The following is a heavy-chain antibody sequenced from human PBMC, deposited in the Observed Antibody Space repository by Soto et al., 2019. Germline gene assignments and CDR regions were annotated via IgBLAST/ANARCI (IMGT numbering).Heavy chain of an antibody. CDR3: ARDLRGGAFDI. CDR2: IYYSGST. Sequence: QVQLQESGPGLVKPSETLSLTCTVSGGSISSYYWSWIRQPPGKGLEWIGYIYYSGSTNYNPSLKSRVTISVDTSKNQFSLKLSSVTAADTAVYYCARDLRGGAFDIWGQGTMVTVSS. V-gene: IGHV4-59*01. D-gene: IGHD6-25*01. CDR1: GGSISSYY. J-gene: IGHJ3*02.